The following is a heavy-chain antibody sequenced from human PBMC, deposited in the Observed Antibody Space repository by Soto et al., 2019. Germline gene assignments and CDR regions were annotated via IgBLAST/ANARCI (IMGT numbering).Heavy chain of an antibody. D-gene: IGHD5-12*01. Sequence: ASVKVSCKASGYTFTSYAMHWVRQAPGQRLEWMGWINAGNGNTKYSQKFQGRVTITRDTSASTAYMELSSLRSEDTAVYYCARVIGSGYDFDYWGQGTRVTVSS. CDR2: INAGNGNT. V-gene: IGHV1-3*01. CDR3: ARVIGSGYDFDY. J-gene: IGHJ4*02. CDR1: GYTFTSYA.